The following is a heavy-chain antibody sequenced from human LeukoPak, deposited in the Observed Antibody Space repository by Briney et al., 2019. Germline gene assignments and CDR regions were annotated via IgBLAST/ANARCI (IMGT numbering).Heavy chain of an antibody. V-gene: IGHV3-30*02. CDR2: IRYDGSNK. CDR3: ARDLYFSGGSGSYYLNYYYYGMDV. CDR1: GFTFSNYG. D-gene: IGHD3-10*01. Sequence: GGSLRLSCAASGFTFSNYGMHWVRQAPGKGLEWVAFIRYDGSNKYYADSVKGRFTISRDNSKNTLYLQMNSLRAEDTAVYYCARDLYFSGGSGSYYLNYYYYGMDVWGQGTTVTVSS. J-gene: IGHJ6*02.